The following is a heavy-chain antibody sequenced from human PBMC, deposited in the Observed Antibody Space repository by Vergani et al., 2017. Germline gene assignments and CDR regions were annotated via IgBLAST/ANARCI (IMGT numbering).Heavy chain of an antibody. CDR3: AREGAYYDILTGRNYYYYMDV. Sequence: VQLLESGGGLVQPGGSLRLSCAASGFTFSSYAMHWVRQAPGKGLEWVAVISYDGSNKYYADSVKGRFTISRDNSKNTLYLQMNSLRAEDTAVYYCAREGAYYDILTGRNYYYYMDVWGKGTTVTVSS. V-gene: IGHV3-30*01. J-gene: IGHJ6*03. D-gene: IGHD3-9*01. CDR2: ISYDGSNK. CDR1: GFTFSSYA.